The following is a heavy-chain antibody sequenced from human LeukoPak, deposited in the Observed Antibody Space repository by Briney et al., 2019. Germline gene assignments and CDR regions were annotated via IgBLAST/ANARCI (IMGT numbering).Heavy chain of an antibody. D-gene: IGHD6-13*01. V-gene: IGHV3-48*01. CDR1: GFTFSSYS. J-gene: IGHJ3*02. CDR2: ISSSSSTI. Sequence: PGGSLRLSCAASGFTFSSYSMNWVRQAPGKGLEWVSYISSSSSTIYYADSVKGRFTISRDNAKNSLYLQMNSLRAEDTAVYYCASIQGSSWYVRGAFDIWGQGTMVTVSS. CDR3: ASIQGSSWYVRGAFDI.